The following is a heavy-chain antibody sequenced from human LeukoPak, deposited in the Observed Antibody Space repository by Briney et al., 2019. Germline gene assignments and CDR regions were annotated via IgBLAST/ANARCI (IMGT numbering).Heavy chain of an antibody. Sequence: PGGSLRLSCAASGFTFDDCAMHWVRQAPGKGLEWVSGISWNGGTIAYADSVKGRFTISRDNAKNSLYLQMNSLRAEDTAFYYCAKDIGSIDVFDIWGQGTMVTVSS. CDR3: AKDIGSIDVFDI. CDR2: ISWNGGTI. J-gene: IGHJ3*02. D-gene: IGHD3-16*01. CDR1: GFTFDDCA. V-gene: IGHV3-9*01.